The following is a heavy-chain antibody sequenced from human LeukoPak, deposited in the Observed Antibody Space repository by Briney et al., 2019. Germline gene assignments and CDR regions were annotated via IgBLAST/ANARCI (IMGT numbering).Heavy chain of an antibody. CDR3: ARRNVMDV. CDR1: GFTFSNYW. V-gene: IGHV3-7*03. Sequence: GGSLRLSCAASGFTFSNYWMTWVRQAPGKGPEWVANINRDGSERYYVDSVKGRFTISRDDAKSSLYLQMNSLRAEDTAVYYCARRNVMDVWGQGTTVIVFS. CDR2: INRDGSER. J-gene: IGHJ6*02.